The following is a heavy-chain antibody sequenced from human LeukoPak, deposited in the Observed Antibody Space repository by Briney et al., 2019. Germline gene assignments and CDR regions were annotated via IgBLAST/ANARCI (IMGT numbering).Heavy chain of an antibody. D-gene: IGHD3-10*01. CDR2: IRYDGSNK. J-gene: IGHJ1*01. V-gene: IGHV3-30*02. CDR3: AGDGYYGPQKDH. CDR1: GFTFSSYG. Sequence: PRGSLRLSCAASGFTFSSYGMHWVRQAPGKGLEWVAFIRYDGSNKYYADSLKGRLPISRDNSKNTLYLQMISPRAEATAVYYCAGDGYYGPQKDHWGQGTLVTVSS.